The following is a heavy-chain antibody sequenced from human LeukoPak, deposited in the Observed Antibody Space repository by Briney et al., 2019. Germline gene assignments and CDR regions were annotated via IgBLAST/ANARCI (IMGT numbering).Heavy chain of an antibody. V-gene: IGHV4-30-4*08. J-gene: IGHJ4*02. Sequence: SETLSLTCTVSGGSISSGDYYWSWIRQPPGKGLEWIGYIYYSGSTYYNPSLKSRVTISVDTSKNQFSLKLSSVTAADTAVYYCARSSMITFGGVIVLDYWGQGTLVTVSS. CDR2: IYYSGST. CDR3: ARSSMITFGGVIVLDY. D-gene: IGHD3-16*02. CDR1: GGSISSGDYY.